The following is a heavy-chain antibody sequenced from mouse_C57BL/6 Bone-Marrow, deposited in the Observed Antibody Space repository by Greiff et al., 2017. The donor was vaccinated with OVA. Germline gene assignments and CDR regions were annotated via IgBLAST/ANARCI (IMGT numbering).Heavy chain of an antibody. V-gene: IGHV2-2*01. CDR3: ARGLWGRRFAY. CDR1: GFSLTSYG. J-gene: IGHJ3*01. D-gene: IGHD6-1*01. CDR2: IWSGGST. Sequence: QVQLQQSGPGLVQPSQSLSITCTVSGFSLTSYGVHWVRQSPGKGLEWLGVIWSGGSTDYNAAFISRLSISKDNSKSQVFFKMNSLQADDTAIYYCARGLWGRRFAYWGQGTLVTVSA.